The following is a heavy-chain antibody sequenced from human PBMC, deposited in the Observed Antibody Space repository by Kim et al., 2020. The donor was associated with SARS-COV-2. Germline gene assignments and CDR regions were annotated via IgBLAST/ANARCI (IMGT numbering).Heavy chain of an antibody. CDR1: GFTLRSYT. D-gene: IGHD3-3*01. J-gene: IGHJ6*01. Sequence: GGSLRLSCDASGFTLRSYTMNWVRQAPGKGLEWAASINSTGVDIYYRDSVKGRFTISRDNAKNSLSLQMSSLNAEDTAVYYCARQVTVSGVITNKHYY. CDR3: ARQVTVSGVITNKHYY. CDR2: INSTGVDI. V-gene: IGHV3-21*01.